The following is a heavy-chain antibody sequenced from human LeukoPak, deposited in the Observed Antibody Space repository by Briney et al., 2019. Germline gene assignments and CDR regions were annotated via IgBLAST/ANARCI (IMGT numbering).Heavy chain of an antibody. J-gene: IGHJ4*02. V-gene: IGHV3-23*01. D-gene: IGHD3-10*01. CDR2: VSGSGINT. CDR1: GFTFSSYA. CDR3: AKARTPYVSGSLDY. Sequence: GGSLRLSCAASGFTFSSYAVSWVRQAPGKGVEWVSFVSGSGINTYYAASVKGRFTIFRDNSKNTLYLQMNNLRADDTAVFYCAKARTPYVSGSLDYWGQGTLVTVSS.